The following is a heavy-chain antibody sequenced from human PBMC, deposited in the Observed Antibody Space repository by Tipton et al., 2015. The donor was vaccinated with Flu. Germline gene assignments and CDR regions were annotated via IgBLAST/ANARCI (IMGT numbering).Heavy chain of an antibody. CDR1: GFTFSSYE. Sequence: SLRLSCAASGFTFSSYEMNWVRQASGKGPEWVSYISSSGNTISYADSVRGRFTISRDNTKKSLYLQLNSLRAGDTAIYYCATLTGDDYWGQGVLVTVSS. CDR2: ISSSGNTI. D-gene: IGHD7-27*01. V-gene: IGHV3-48*03. CDR3: ATLTGDDY. J-gene: IGHJ4*02.